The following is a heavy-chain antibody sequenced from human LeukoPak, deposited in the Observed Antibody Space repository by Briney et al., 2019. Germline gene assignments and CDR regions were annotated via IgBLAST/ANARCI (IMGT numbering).Heavy chain of an antibody. CDR3: ARGKTYYDYVWGSYRLRYYFDY. V-gene: IGHV4-34*01. CDR2: INHSGST. Sequence: SETLSLTCAVYGGSFSGYYWSWIRQPSGKGLEWIGEINHSGSTNYNPSLKSRVTISVDTSKNQFSLKLSSVAAADTAVYYCARGKTYYDYVWGSYRLRYYFDYWGQGTLVTVSS. D-gene: IGHD3-16*02. CDR1: GGSFSGYY. J-gene: IGHJ4*02.